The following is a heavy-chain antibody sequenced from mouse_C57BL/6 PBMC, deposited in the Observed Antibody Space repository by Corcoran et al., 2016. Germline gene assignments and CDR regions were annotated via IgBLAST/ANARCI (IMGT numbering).Heavy chain of an antibody. V-gene: IGHV9-3*01. CDR3: ARRLTGYFDY. D-gene: IGHD4-1*01. Sequence: QIQLVQSGPELKKPGETVKISCKASGYTFTTYGMSWVKQAPGKGLKWMGWINTYSGVPTYADDFKGRFAFSLDTSASTAYLQINNLKNEDTATYFCARRLTGYFDYWGQGTTLTVSS. CDR1: GYTFTTYG. CDR2: INTYSGVP. J-gene: IGHJ2*01.